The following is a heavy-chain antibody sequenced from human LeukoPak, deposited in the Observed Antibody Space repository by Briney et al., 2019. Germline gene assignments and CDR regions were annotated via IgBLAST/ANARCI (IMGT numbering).Heavy chain of an antibody. J-gene: IGHJ4*02. CDR2: VDPEDGET. D-gene: IGHD3-3*01. CDR3: ARVLRFLEWPFDY. CDR1: GYTFTDYY. Sequence: ASVKVSCKVSGYTFTDYYMHWVQQAPGKGLEWMGLVDPEDGETIYAEKFKGRVTITADTSTDTAYMELSSLRSEDTAVYYCARVLRFLEWPFDYWGQGTLVTVSS. V-gene: IGHV1-69-2*01.